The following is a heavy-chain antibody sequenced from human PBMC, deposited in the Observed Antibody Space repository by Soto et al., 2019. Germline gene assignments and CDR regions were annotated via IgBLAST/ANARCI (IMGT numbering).Heavy chain of an antibody. J-gene: IGHJ6*02. Sequence: QVQLQESGPGLVKPSQTLSLTCTVSGGSISSGDYYWSWIRQPPGKGLEWIGYIYYSGSTYYNPSLKSRVTISVDTSKNQFSLKLSSVTAADTAVYYCARVRNYDLWSGYYPYGMAVWGQGTTVTVSS. CDR3: ARVRNYDLWSGYYPYGMAV. V-gene: IGHV4-30-4*01. CDR1: GGSISSGDYY. CDR2: IYYSGST. D-gene: IGHD3-3*01.